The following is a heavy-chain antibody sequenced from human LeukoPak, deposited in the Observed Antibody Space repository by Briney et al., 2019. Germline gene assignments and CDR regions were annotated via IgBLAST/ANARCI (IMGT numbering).Heavy chain of an antibody. CDR1: GYTLTELS. CDR3: VTLGGGVPIAIVDY. J-gene: IGHJ4*02. CDR2: FKPEDGER. Sequence: ASVTVSCTVSGYTLTELSLHWVRQAAGKGLEWMGGFKPEDGERVYAQAFQGRVAMTEDTSTDTAYMELSSLTSEDTAVYYCVTLGGGVPIAIVDYWGQGTLVTVSS. V-gene: IGHV1-24*01. D-gene: IGHD3-16*01.